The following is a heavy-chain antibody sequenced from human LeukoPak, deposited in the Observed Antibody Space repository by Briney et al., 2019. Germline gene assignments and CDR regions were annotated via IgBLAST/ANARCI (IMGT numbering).Heavy chain of an antibody. V-gene: IGHV3-33*01. CDR3: ARDREAAFDI. CDR1: GFTFSSYG. J-gene: IGHJ3*02. Sequence: GRSLRLSCAASGFTFSSYGMHWVRQAPGKGLEWVAVTWYDGSNKYYADSVKGRFTISRDNSKNTLYLQMNSLRAEDTAVYYCARDREAAFDIWGQGTMVTVSS. D-gene: IGHD3-10*01. CDR2: TWYDGSNK.